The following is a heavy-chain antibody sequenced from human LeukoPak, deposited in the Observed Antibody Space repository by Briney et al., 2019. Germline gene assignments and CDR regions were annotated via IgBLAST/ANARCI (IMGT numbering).Heavy chain of an antibody. J-gene: IGHJ5*02. CDR2: IIPILGIA. V-gene: IGHV1-69*04. CDR3: ARDGDDYYDPYNWFDP. CDR1: GGTFSSYA. D-gene: IGHD3-22*01. Sequence: GASVKVSCKASGGTFSSYAISWVRQAPGQGLEWVGRIIPILGIANYAQKFQGRVTITADKSTSTAYMELSSLRSEDTAVYYCARDGDDYYDPYNWFDPWGQGTLVTVSS.